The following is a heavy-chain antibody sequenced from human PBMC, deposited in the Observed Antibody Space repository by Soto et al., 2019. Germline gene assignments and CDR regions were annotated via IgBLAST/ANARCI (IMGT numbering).Heavy chain of an antibody. J-gene: IGHJ4*02. V-gene: IGHV1-69*06. CDR3: ARGPNGGNIYYFDY. Sequence: SVKVSCKASGGTFSSYAISWVRQAPGQGLEWMGGIIPIFGTANYAQKFQGRVTITADTSTSTVYMEVSSLRSEDTAVYFCARGPNGGNIYYFDYWGQGTLVTVSS. CDR2: IIPIFGTA. D-gene: IGHD2-15*01. CDR1: GGTFSSYA.